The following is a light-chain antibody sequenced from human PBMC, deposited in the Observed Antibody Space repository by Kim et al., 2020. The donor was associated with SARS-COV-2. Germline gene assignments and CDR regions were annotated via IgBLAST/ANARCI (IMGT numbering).Light chain of an antibody. V-gene: IGKV3-11*01. Sequence: SLSPGQRATLSCRASQSVGTFLGWYQQKPGQTPRLLIYDAANRATGIPARFSGSGSGTDFTLTISRLEPEDFAVYYCQQRFDWPLTFGGGTKVEI. CDR2: DAA. J-gene: IGKJ4*01. CDR1: QSVGTF. CDR3: QQRFDWPLT.